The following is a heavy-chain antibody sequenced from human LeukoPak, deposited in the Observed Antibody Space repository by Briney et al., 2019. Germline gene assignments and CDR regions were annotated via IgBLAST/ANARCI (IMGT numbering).Heavy chain of an antibody. CDR1: GFTLSDYS. CDR3: ARDPTYDILTGYSVYYYYGMDV. V-gene: IGHV3-21*01. D-gene: IGHD3-9*01. Sequence: PVGSLRLSCAASGFTLSDYSMNWVRRAPGKGLEWVSSISCGSSYIYYADSVKGRFTISRDNAKNSLYLQMNSLRAEDTAVYYCARDPTYDILTGYSVYYYYGMDVWGQGTTVTVSS. J-gene: IGHJ6*02. CDR2: ISCGSSYI.